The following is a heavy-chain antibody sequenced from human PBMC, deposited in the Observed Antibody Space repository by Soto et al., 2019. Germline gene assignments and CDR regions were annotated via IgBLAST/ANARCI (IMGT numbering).Heavy chain of an antibody. CDR3: ARGDYDFWSGYLSVGIGASFDY. Sequence: EVQLVESGGGLVQPGGSLRLSCAASGFTFSSYSMNWVRQAPGKGLEWVSYISSSSSTIYYADSVKGRFTISRDNAKNSLYLQMNSLRAEDTAVYYCARGDYDFWSGYLSVGIGASFDYWGQGTLVTVSS. J-gene: IGHJ4*02. V-gene: IGHV3-48*01. CDR1: GFTFSSYS. D-gene: IGHD3-3*01. CDR2: ISSSSSTI.